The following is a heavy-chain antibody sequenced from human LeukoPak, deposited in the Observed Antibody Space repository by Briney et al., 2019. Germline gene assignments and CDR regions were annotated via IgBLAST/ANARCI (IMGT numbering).Heavy chain of an antibody. V-gene: IGHV3-21*06. CDR3: ARDMTTATTCYLEH. J-gene: IGHJ1*01. D-gene: IGHD4-17*01. CDR2: ISSSSNYI. CDR1: GFTFSTYS. Sequence: GGSLRLSCAASGFTFSTYSINWVRQAPGKGLEWVSSISSSSNYIYYADSVKGRFSISRDDAKNLLFLQMNGLRVEDTAVYYCARDMTTATTCYLEHWGQGTLVTVSS.